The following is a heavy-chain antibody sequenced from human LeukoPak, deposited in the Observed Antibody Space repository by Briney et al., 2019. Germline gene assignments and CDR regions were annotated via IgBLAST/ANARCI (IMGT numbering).Heavy chain of an antibody. V-gene: IGHV1-8*01. J-gene: IGHJ6*02. CDR2: MNPNSGNT. CDR3: ARAPVAGNYYYGMDV. Sequence: GASVKVSCKASGYTFTSYDINWVRQATGQGLERMGWMNPNSGNTGYAQKFQGRVTMTRNTSISTAYMELSSLRSEDTAVYYCARAPVAGNYYYGMDVWGQGTTVTVSS. CDR1: GYTFTSYD. D-gene: IGHD6-19*01.